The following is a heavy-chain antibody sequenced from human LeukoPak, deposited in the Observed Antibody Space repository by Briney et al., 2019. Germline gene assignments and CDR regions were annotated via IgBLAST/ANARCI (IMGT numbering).Heavy chain of an antibody. J-gene: IGHJ4*02. CDR3: ARDRPVLRFSEWLLLDDY. Sequence: GASVKVSCKASGYTFTSYGISWVRQAPGQGLEWMGWISAYNGNTNYAQKLQGRVTVTTDTSTSTAYMELRSLRSDDTAVYYCARDRPVLRFSEWLLLDDYWGQGTLVTVSS. CDR2: ISAYNGNT. CDR1: GYTFTSYG. V-gene: IGHV1-18*01. D-gene: IGHD3-3*01.